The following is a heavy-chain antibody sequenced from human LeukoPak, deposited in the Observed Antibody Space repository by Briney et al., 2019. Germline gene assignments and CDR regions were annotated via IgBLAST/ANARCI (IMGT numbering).Heavy chain of an antibody. CDR3: AGSFGLYPLGV. D-gene: IGHD6-19*01. CDR2: VKVGGDT. Sequence: SETLSLTCAVYGDSLDNLYWSWVRQSPGKGLEWIGEVKVGGDTKYNPSLKSRVTMAADTSRNQFSLRLTFVTGADTAIYYCAGSFGLYPLGVWGQGALVTGPS. CDR1: GDSLDNLY. J-gene: IGHJ4*02. V-gene: IGHV4-34*01.